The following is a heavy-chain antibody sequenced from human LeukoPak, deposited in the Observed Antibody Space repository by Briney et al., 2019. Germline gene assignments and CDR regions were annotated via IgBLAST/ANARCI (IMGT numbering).Heavy chain of an antibody. D-gene: IGHD3-16*01. CDR2: INQDGSEK. Sequence: PGGSLRLSCGASGFTFSSYWMSWVRQAPGKGLEGVANINQDGSEKNYVDSVRGRFTISRDNPKNSLHLQVNSLRGEHTAVFYCARYPHAGGRLDYGGEGTLVTVSS. CDR1: GFTFSSYW. J-gene: IGHJ4*02. CDR3: ARYPHAGGRLDY. V-gene: IGHV3-7*01.